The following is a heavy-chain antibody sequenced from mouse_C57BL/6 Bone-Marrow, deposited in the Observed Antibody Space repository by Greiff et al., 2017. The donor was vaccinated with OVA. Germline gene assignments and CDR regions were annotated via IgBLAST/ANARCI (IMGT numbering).Heavy chain of an antibody. J-gene: IGHJ3*01. CDR2: IYPGNSDT. V-gene: IGHV1-5*01. D-gene: IGHD2-4*01. CDR1: GYTFTSYW. Sequence: EVQLQQSGTVLARPGASVKMSCKTSGYTFTSYWMHWVKQRPGQGLEWIGAIYPGNSDTSYNQKFKGKAILTAVTSASTAYMELSSLTNEDSAVYYCTGDYDYSWFAYWGQGTLVTVSA. CDR3: TGDYDYSWFAY.